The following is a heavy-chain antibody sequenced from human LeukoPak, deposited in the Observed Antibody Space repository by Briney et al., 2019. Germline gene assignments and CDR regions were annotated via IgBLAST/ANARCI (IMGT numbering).Heavy chain of an antibody. Sequence: ASVKVSCKVSGYTLTELSMHWARQAPGKGLEWMGGFDPEDGETIYAQKFQGRVTMTEDTSTDTAYMELSSLRSEDTAVYYCASCVSGWYLGYGWFDPWGQGTLVTVSS. CDR2: FDPEDGET. CDR1: GYTLTELS. D-gene: IGHD6-19*01. CDR3: ASCVSGWYLGYGWFDP. J-gene: IGHJ5*02. V-gene: IGHV1-24*01.